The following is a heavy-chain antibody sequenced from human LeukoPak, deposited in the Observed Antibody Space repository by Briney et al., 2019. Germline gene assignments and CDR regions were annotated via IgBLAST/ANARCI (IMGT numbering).Heavy chain of an antibody. J-gene: IGHJ4*02. D-gene: IGHD6-13*01. CDR2: IKQDGSEK. V-gene: IGHV3-7*01. Sequence: PGGSLRLSCAGFGFTFSSHWMSWVRQAPGKGLEWVANIKQDGSEKYYVDSVKGRFTISRDNAKNSLYLQMNSLRAEDTAVYYCAREHSSWYSKPFDYWGQGTLVTVSS. CDR3: AREHSSWYSKPFDY. CDR1: GFTFSSHW.